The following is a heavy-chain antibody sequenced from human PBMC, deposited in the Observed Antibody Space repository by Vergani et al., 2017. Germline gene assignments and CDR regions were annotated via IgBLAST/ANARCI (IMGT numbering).Heavy chain of an antibody. D-gene: IGHD6-19*01. Sequence: EVQLVESGGGLVQPGGSLRLSCSASGFTFSSYAMHWVRQAPGKGLEYVSAISSNRGSTYYADSVKGRFTISRDNSKNTLYLQMSSLRAEDTAVYYCVKSLRVAGPVFDYWGQGTLVTVSS. CDR2: ISSNRGST. CDR3: VKSLRVAGPVFDY. CDR1: GFTFSSYA. J-gene: IGHJ4*02. V-gene: IGHV3-64D*06.